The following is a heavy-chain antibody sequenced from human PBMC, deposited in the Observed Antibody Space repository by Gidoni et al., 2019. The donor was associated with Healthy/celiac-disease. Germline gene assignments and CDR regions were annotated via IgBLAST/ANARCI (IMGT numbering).Heavy chain of an antibody. CDR2: IYYSGST. J-gene: IGHJ6*02. D-gene: IGHD2-15*01. CDR1: GGSISSGGYY. CDR3: ASSCSGGSCYPYYYYGMDV. Sequence: QVQLQESGPGLVTPSQTLSLPCTVSGGSISSGGYYWSWIRQHPGKGLEWIGYIYYSGSTYYNPSLKSRVTISVDTSKNQFSLKLSSVTAADTAVYYCASSCSGGSCYPYYYYGMDVWGQGTTVTVSS. V-gene: IGHV4-31*03.